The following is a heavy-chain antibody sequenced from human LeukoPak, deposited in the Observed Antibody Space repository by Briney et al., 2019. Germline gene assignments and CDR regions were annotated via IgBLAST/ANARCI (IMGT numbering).Heavy chain of an antibody. V-gene: IGHV3-66*01. CDR3: ARTYGSGSNLDY. J-gene: IGHJ4*02. CDR2: IYSGGST. Sequence: GGSLRLSCAASGFTVSSNYMSWVRQAPGKGLEWVSVIYSGGSTYYADSVKGRFTISRDNSKNTLYLQTNSLRAEDTAVYYCARTYGSGSNLDYWGQGTLVTVSS. CDR1: GFTVSSNY. D-gene: IGHD3-10*01.